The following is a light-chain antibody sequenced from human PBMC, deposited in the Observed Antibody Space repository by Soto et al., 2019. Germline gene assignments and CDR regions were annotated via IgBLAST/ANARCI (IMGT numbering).Light chain of an antibody. V-gene: IGKV3-20*01. CDR3: QQYGNSPPWT. J-gene: IGKJ1*01. CDR2: GAS. CDR1: QSVRSSY. Sequence: EIVLTQSPGTLSLSPGESATLSCRASQSVRSSYLAWYQQKPGQAPRLLFYGASNRATGIPDRFSGSGSGTDFTLTISRLEPEDFAVYYCQQYGNSPPWTFGQGTKVEI.